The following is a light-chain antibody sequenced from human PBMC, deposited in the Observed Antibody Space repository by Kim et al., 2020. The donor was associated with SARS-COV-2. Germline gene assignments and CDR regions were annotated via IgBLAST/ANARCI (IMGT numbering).Light chain of an antibody. CDR3: QQYGGSPMYT. CDR1: RTTSSSS. J-gene: IGKJ2*01. Sequence: SAGERATLSCRASRTTSSSSLAWYQQKPGQPPRLIIYGASTRATGIPDRFSGSGSGTDFTLTVNRLEPEDFAVYFCQQYGGSPMYTFGQGTKLEIK. V-gene: IGKV3-20*01. CDR2: GAS.